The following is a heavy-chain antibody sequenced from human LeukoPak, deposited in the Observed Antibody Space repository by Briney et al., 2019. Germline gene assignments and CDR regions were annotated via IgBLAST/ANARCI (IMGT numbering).Heavy chain of an antibody. V-gene: IGHV3-23*01. Sequence: GGSLRLSCAASGFTFSSYAMSWVRQAPGKGLEWVSAISGSGGSTYYADSVKGRFTISRDNSKNTLYLQMNSLRAEDTAVYYCAKVGSNVWFGELSWWGQGTLVTVSS. CDR1: GFTFSSYA. J-gene: IGHJ4*02. CDR2: ISGSGGST. CDR3: AKVGSNVWFGELSW. D-gene: IGHD3-10*01.